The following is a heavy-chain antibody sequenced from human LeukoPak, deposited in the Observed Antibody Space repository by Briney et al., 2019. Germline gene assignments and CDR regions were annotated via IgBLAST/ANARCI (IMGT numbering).Heavy chain of an antibody. V-gene: IGHV3-23*01. CDR3: AKLTTS. CDR2: TVGGGDGT. Sequence: PGGSLRLSCAASGFNINIFGMSWVRQAPGKGLEWVAVTVGGGDGTYYADSVKGRFTISRDNSNNTLYLQMNSLRAEDTAVYYCAKLTTSWGQGTLVTVSS. CDR1: GFNINIFG. J-gene: IGHJ4*02. D-gene: IGHD4-11*01.